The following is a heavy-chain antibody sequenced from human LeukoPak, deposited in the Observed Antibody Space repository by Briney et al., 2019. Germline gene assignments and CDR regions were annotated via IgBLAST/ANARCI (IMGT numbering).Heavy chain of an antibody. CDR3: TSVPGVTSDY. V-gene: IGHV3-21*03. Sequence: GGSLRLSCAASGFTFSSYSMNWVRQAPGKGLEWVSSISGSSYYIYYADSVKGRFTISRDDSKNTLYLEMNSLKTEDTAVYYCTSVPGVTSDYWGQGTLVTVSS. CDR1: GFTFSSYS. CDR2: ISGSSYYI. J-gene: IGHJ4*02. D-gene: IGHD4-17*01.